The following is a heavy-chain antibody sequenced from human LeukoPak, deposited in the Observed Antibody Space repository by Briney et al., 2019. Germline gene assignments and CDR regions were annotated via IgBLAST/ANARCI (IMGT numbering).Heavy chain of an antibody. CDR2: ITPVFGTA. CDR1: GRSFSSYA. CDR3: ATVVPAAKYFQH. D-gene: IGHD2-2*01. Sequence: GSSVRVSCKASGRSFSSYAISWVRQAPGRGLEWMGGITPVFGTAKYAQKFQGRVTITADESTSTAYMELSSLRSEDTAVYYCATVVPAAKYFQHWGQGTLVTVSS. J-gene: IGHJ1*01. V-gene: IGHV1-69*01.